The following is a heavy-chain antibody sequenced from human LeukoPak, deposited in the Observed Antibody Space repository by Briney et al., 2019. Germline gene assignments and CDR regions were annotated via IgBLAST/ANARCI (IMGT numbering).Heavy chain of an antibody. Sequence: GSLRLSCAASGFTFGSYWMSWVRQAPGKGLEWVANIKRDGSEKYYMDSVKGRFTISRDNAKNSLYLQMDSLRAEDTAVYYCATVHCEGDYWGQGTLVTVSS. V-gene: IGHV3-7*01. CDR1: GFTFGSYW. D-gene: IGHD3-10*01. CDR2: IKRDGSEK. J-gene: IGHJ4*02. CDR3: ATVHCEGDY.